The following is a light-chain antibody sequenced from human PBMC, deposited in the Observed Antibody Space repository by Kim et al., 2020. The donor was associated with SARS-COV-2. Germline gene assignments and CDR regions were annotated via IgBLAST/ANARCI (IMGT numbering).Light chain of an antibody. CDR3: SSYTSSRTVV. CDR2: DVT. CDR1: FKDVGTFTY. Sequence: GQSLTIPCPEPFKDVGTFTYVSWYQPHPDKAPKLLIYDVTTRPSGVSYRFSGSKSGNTASLTISGLQAEDEADYYCSSYTSSRTVVFGGGTKVTVL. V-gene: IGLV2-14*03. J-gene: IGLJ3*02.